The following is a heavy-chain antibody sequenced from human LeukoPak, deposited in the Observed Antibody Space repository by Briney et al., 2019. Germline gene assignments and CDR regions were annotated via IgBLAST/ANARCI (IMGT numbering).Heavy chain of an antibody. CDR1: GFTFSSYW. V-gene: IGHV3-7*01. CDR2: IKQDGSEK. J-gene: IGHJ4*02. CDR3: ARERRGSGSPVGY. Sequence: GGSLRLSCAASGFTFSSYWMSWVRQAPGKGLEWVANIKQDGSEKYFVDSVKGRFTISRDNAKNSLYLQMNSLGAEDTAVYYCARERRGSGSPVGYWGQGTLVTVSS. D-gene: IGHD1-26*01.